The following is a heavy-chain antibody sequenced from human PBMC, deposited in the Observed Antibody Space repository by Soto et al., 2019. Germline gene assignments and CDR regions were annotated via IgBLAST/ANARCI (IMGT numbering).Heavy chain of an antibody. CDR1: GYTFTSYG. CDR2: ISAYNGNT. J-gene: IGHJ4*02. CDR3: ARGGYCTNGVCYIGSDFDD. D-gene: IGHD2-8*01. Sequence: ASVKVSCKASGYTFTSYGISWVRQAPGQGLEWMGWISAYNGNTNYAQKLQGRVTMTTDTSTSTAYMELRSLRSDDTAVYYCARGGYCTNGVCYIGSDFDDWGQGTLVTVSS. V-gene: IGHV1-18*04.